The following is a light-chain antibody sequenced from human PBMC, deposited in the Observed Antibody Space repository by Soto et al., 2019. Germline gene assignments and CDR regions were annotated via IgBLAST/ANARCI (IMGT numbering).Light chain of an antibody. CDR2: DAS. Sequence: EILMTQSPATLSVSPGERATLSCRASQSVSSNLAWYQQKPGQAPGLLIYDASTRATGIPARFSGSGSGTEFTLTVSSLQSEDFGVYYCQQGSDWPPTYTFGQGTKLEIK. J-gene: IGKJ2*01. V-gene: IGKV3-15*01. CDR3: QQGSDWPPTYT. CDR1: QSVSSN.